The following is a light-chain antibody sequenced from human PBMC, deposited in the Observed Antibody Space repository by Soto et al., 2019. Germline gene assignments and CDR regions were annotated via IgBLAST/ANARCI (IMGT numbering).Light chain of an antibody. CDR2: GAS. Sequence: EIVLTQSPATLSLSPGERATLSCRASQSVGSNLAWYQQRPGQAPRLLIYGASTRATGIPARFSGSGSGTEFTLTISSLQSEDFAVYYCQQYNNWPPVTFGQGTKVDIK. CDR3: QQYNNWPPVT. J-gene: IGKJ1*01. V-gene: IGKV3-15*01. CDR1: QSVGSN.